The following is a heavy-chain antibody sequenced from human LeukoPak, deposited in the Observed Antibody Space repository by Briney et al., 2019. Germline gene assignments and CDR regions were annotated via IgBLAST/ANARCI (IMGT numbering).Heavy chain of an antibody. CDR2: IKSKTDGGTT. D-gene: IGHD3-3*01. J-gene: IGHJ4*02. CDR3: TTDQPTTYYDFWSGYFFDY. CDR1: GFTFSNAW. V-gene: IGHV3-15*01. Sequence: PGGSLRLSCAASGFTFSNAWMSWVRQAPGKGLEWVGRIKSKTDGGTTDYAAPVKGRFTISRDDSKNTLNLQMNSLKTEDTAVYYCTTDQPTTYYDFWSGYFFDYWGQGTLVTVSS.